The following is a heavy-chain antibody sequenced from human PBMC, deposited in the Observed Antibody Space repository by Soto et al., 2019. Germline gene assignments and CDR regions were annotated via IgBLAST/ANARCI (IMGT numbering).Heavy chain of an antibody. CDR2: IYHSGST. CDR3: ARAAAAGPGRFDY. Sequence: QVQLQESGPGLVKPSGTLSLTCAVSGGSISSSNWWSWVRQPPGKGLEWIGEIYHSGSTNYNPSLHSRVXXAXDXXKNQFSLKLSSVTAADTAVYYCARAAAAGPGRFDYWGQGTLVTVSS. D-gene: IGHD6-13*01. V-gene: IGHV4-4*02. CDR1: GGSISSSNW. J-gene: IGHJ4*02.